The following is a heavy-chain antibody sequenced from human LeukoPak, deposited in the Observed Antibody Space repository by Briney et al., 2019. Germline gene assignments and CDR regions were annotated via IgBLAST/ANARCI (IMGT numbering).Heavy chain of an antibody. CDR3: ARGGPAAHNWYYYYYGMDV. D-gene: IGHD2-2*01. CDR2: INPNSGGT. Sequence: ASVKVSCKASGYTFTGYYMHWVRQAPGQGLEWMGWINPNSGGTNYAQKFQGRVTMTRDTSISTAYMELSRLRSDDTAVYYCARGGPAAHNWYYYYYGMDVWGQGTTVTVFS. V-gene: IGHV1-2*02. CDR1: GYTFTGYY. J-gene: IGHJ6*02.